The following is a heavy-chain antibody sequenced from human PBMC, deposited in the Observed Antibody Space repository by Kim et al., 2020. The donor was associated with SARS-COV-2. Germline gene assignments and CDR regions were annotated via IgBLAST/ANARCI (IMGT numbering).Heavy chain of an antibody. D-gene: IGHD5-12*01. CDR2: K. CDR3: ARGGRLLPGAY. V-gene: IGHV3-30*01. J-gene: IGHJ4*02. Sequence: KYYADSVKGRFTIPRDNSKNTMYLQMNSLRGEDTAVYYCARGGRLLPGAYWGQGTLVTVSS.